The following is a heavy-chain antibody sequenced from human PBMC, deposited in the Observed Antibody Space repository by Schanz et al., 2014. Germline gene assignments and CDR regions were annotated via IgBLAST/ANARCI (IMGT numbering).Heavy chain of an antibody. D-gene: IGHD4-17*01. J-gene: IGHJ4*02. V-gene: IGHV4-59*12. Sequence: QVQLQESGPGLVKPSETLSLTCSVSGRSISSYYWSWIRQPPGKGLEWIGHIYYSGSTNYNPSLKSRVTISADTSKNQLSLKLTSVTAVDTAVYYCAGMATVTYFDFWGQGALVTVSS. CDR2: IYYSGST. CDR3: AGMATVTYFDF. CDR1: GRSISSYY.